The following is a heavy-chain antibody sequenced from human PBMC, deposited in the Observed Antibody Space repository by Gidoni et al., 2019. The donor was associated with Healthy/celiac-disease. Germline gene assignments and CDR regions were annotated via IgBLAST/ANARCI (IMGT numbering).Heavy chain of an antibody. CDR2: ISSSGSAI. V-gene: IGHV3-11*01. CDR1: GFTFSDFY. CDR3: ARAAGWFDP. Sequence: QVQLVESAGGLVKPGGSLRLSCAAAGFTFSDFYLRWTRQAPGRGLWWVSYISSSGSAIDYADSVKGRLTISRDNAKNSLYLQLNSLRAEYTAVYYCARAAGWFDPWGQGTLVTVSS. J-gene: IGHJ5*02.